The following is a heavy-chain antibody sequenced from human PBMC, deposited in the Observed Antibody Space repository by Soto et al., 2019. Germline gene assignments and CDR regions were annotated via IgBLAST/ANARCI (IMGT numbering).Heavy chain of an antibody. V-gene: IGHV3-7*03. CDR2: IKQDGSEK. J-gene: IGHJ4*02. Sequence: GGSLRLSCAASGFTFSSYWMSWVRQAPGKGLEWVANIKQDGSEKYYVDSVKGRFTISRDNAKNSLYLQMNSLRAEDTAVYYCARVPYSGYDFIDYWGQGTLVTVSS. D-gene: IGHD5-12*01. CDR1: GFTFSSYW. CDR3: ARVPYSGYDFIDY.